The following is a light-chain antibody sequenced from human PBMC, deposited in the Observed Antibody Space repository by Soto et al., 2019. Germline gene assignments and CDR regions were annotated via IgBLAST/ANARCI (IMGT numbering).Light chain of an antibody. CDR3: QQYGSSPNT. Sequence: EIVLTQSPGTLSLSAGERATLSCRASQSVSSNYLAWYQQKPGQAPSLLIYGASSRATGIPDRFSGSGSGTDFTLTISRLEPEDFAVFYCQQYGSSPNTFGQGTKLEIK. CDR1: QSVSSNY. J-gene: IGKJ2*01. V-gene: IGKV3-20*01. CDR2: GAS.